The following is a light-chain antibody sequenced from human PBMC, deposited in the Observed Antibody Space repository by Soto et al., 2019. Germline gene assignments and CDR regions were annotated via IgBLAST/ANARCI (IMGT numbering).Light chain of an antibody. CDR3: QQFSSYPFT. J-gene: IGKJ4*01. CDR1: QSLSTN. CDR2: GAS. V-gene: IGKV3-15*01. Sequence: EILMTQSPSTLSVSPGERFTLSCGASQSLSTNLAWYQHKPGKSPKLLIYGASARATGIPARFSGGGSGTDFTLTISRLQPEDFAVYYCQQFSSYPFTFGGGTKVDIK.